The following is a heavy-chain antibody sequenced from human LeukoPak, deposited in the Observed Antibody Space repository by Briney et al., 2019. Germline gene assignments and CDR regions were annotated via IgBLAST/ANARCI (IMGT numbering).Heavy chain of an antibody. CDR1: GVTFSSYS. D-gene: IGHD3-10*01. V-gene: IGHV3-21*01. J-gene: IGHJ6*03. CDR3: ARGPMGGVRDYYYYYMDV. Sequence: PGGALRLSCAASGVTFSSYSMNWVRQAPGKGLEWVSSISSSSSYIYYADSVNGGFTISRDNAKNSLYLQMNSLRAEDTAMYYCARGPMGGVRDYYYYYMDVWGKGTTVTVSS. CDR2: ISSSSSYI.